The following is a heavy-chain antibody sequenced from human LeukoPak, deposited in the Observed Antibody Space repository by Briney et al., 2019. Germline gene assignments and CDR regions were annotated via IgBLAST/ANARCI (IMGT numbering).Heavy chain of an antibody. CDR3: AKYPSGIAAAGAEDY. Sequence: GGSLGLSCAASGFTFSNSVMGWVRQAPGKGLEWVSAISGSGGSTYYADSVKGRFTISRDNSKNTLYLQMNSLRAEDTAVYYCAKYPSGIAAAGAEDYWGQGTLVTVSS. D-gene: IGHD6-13*01. CDR1: GFTFSNSV. J-gene: IGHJ4*02. V-gene: IGHV3-23*01. CDR2: ISGSGGST.